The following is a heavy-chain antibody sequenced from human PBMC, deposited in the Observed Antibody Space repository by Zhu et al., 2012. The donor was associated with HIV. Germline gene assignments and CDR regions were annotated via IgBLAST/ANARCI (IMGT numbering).Heavy chain of an antibody. CDR2: IYSDADT. Sequence: VQLVETGGGLIRPGGSLRLSCTVSGFTVRNNYMSWVRQAPGRGLEWVSIIYSDADTYYADSVKGRFTISRDTSRNILYLQMNNLRAEDTAMYFCARDFGSNSWRTLDYWGQGTLVTVSS. V-gene: IGHV3-53*02. D-gene: IGHD2-2*01. J-gene: IGHJ4*02. CDR1: GFTVRNNY. CDR3: ARDFGSNSWRTLDY.